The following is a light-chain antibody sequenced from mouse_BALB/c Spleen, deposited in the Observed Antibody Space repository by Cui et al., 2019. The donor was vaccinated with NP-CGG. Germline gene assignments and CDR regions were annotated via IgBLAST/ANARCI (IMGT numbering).Light chain of an antibody. CDR3: ALWYSNHWV. V-gene: IGLV1*01. CDR2: GTN. CDR1: TGAVTTSNY. J-gene: IGLJ1*01. Sequence: QAVVTQESALTTSPGETVTLTCRSSTGAVTTSNYANWVQEKPEHLFTGLIGGTNNRAPGVPARFSGSQIGDKAALTITGAQTEDETIYFCALWYSNHWVFGGGTKLTVL.